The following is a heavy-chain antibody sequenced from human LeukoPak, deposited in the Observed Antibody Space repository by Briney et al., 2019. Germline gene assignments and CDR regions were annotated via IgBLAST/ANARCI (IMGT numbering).Heavy chain of an antibody. CDR2: INPNTGRT. J-gene: IGHJ4*02. CDR3: ARGFLWGDYFD. CDR1: GYTFTDYF. D-gene: IGHD4-17*01. V-gene: IGHV1-2*06. Sequence: GASVKVSCKASGYTFTDYFMHWIRQAPGQGLEWMGRINPNTGRTDYTQKFRGRVTMTRDTSVATAYMEVTRLRSDDTAVYYCARGFLWGDYFDWGRGTLVTASS.